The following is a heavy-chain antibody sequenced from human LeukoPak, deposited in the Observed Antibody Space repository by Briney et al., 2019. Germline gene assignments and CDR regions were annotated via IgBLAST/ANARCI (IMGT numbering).Heavy chain of an antibody. CDR1: GGSISSYY. J-gene: IGHJ6*02. CDR2: IYYSGST. CDR3: ARHNYYDFWSGYPSYYYYGMDV. V-gene: IGHV4-59*08. Sequence: ASETLSLTCTVSGGSISSYYWSWIRQPPGKGLEWIGYIYYSGSTNYNPSLKSRVTISVDTSKNQFSLKLSSVTAADTAVYYCARHNYYDFWSGYPSYYYYGMDVWGQGTTVTVSS. D-gene: IGHD3-3*01.